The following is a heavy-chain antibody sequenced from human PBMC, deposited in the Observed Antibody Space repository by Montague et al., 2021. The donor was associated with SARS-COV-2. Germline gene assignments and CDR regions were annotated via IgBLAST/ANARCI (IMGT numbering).Heavy chain of an antibody. CDR1: GFTFSSYG. CDR3: AKVLSYYGMDV. CDR2: IWYDGSNK. V-gene: IGHV3-33*06. J-gene: IGHJ6*02. Sequence: SLRLSCAASGFTFSSYGMHWVRQAPGKGLEWVAVIWYDGSNKYYADSVKGRFTISRDNSKNTLYLQMNSLRAEDTAVYYCAKVLSYYGMDVWGQGTTVTVSS.